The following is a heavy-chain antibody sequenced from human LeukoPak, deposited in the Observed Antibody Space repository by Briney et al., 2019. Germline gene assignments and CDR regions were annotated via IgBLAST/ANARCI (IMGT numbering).Heavy chain of an antibody. D-gene: IGHD1-26*01. CDR1: GFTFSSYA. J-gene: IGHJ1*01. V-gene: IGHV3-30-3*01. CDR2: ISYDGSNK. CDR3: AREGVGASTEYFQH. Sequence: GGSLRLSCAASGFTFSSYAMHWVRQAPGKGLEWVAVISYDGSNKYYADSVKGRFTISRDNSKNTLYLQMNSLRAEDTAVYYCAREGVGASTEYFQHWGQGTLVTVSS.